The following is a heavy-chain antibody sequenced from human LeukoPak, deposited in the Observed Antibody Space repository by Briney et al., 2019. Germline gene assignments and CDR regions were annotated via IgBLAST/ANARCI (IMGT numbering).Heavy chain of an antibody. CDR3: ARDGSDNWGLFDN. CDR1: GGSISGTSYC. CDR2: HYHTGRI. V-gene: IGHV4-39*07. Sequence: SETLSLTCSVSGGSISGTSYCWGWIRQPPGKGPEWIGSHYHTGRIYHNPSLNSRVTISVDTSKNQFSLKPSSVTDADTAVYYCARDGSDNWGLFDNWGRGTLVTVSS. J-gene: IGHJ4*02. D-gene: IGHD1-1*01.